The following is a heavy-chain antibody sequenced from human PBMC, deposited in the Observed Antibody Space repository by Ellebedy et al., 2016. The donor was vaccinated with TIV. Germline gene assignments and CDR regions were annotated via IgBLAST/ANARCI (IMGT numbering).Heavy chain of an antibody. V-gene: IGHV3-72*01. J-gene: IGHJ4*02. CDR2: IKNKANSYTT. Sequence: GESLKISCAASGFTFSDHYMDWVRQAPGKGLEWVGRIKNKANSYTTEYAASVKGRFTISRDDSKNSLYLQMNSLKTEDTAVYYCVRVRRCSGDDCHSARLFDYWGQGILVTVSS. CDR3: VRVRRCSGDDCHSARLFDY. CDR1: GFTFSDHY. D-gene: IGHD2-15*01.